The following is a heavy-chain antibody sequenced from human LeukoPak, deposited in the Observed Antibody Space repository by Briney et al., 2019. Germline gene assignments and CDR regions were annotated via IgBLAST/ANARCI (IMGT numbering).Heavy chain of an antibody. CDR3: ARVALYCSGGSCHPMGAFDI. J-gene: IGHJ3*02. D-gene: IGHD2-15*01. CDR1: GFTFDDYA. CDR2: ISWNSGSI. V-gene: IGHV3-9*01. Sequence: PGGSLRLSCAASGFTFDDYAMHWVRQAPGKGLEWVSGISWNSGSIGYADSVKGRFTISRDNAKNSLYLQMNSLRAEDTAVYYCARVALYCSGGSCHPMGAFDIWGQGTMVTVSS.